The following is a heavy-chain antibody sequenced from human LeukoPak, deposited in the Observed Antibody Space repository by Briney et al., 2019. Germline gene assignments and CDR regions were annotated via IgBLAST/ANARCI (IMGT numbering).Heavy chain of an antibody. D-gene: IGHD5-18*01. J-gene: IGHJ4*02. CDR3: AKGYSYGYSWDY. CDR1: GGSFSDYY. V-gene: IGHV4-34*01. Sequence: PSETLSLTCAVYGGSFSDYYWTWIRQPPGKGLEWIGEINHSGSTNYNPSLKSRVTISVDTSKKQFFLRLSSVTAADTAVYYCAKGYSYGYSWDYWGQGTLVTVSS. CDR2: INHSGST.